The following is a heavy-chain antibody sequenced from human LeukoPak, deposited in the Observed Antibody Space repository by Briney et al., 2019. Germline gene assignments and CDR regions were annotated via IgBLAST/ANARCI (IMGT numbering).Heavy chain of an antibody. CDR3: AKDIEPQLASNWFDP. Sequence: GGSLRLSCAASGFTFSSYGMHWVRQAPGKGLEWVAFIRYDGSNKYYADSVKGRFTISRDNSKNTLYLQMNSLRAEDTAVYYCAKDIEPQLASNWFDPWGQGTLVTVSS. CDR2: IRYDGSNK. D-gene: IGHD6-13*01. V-gene: IGHV3-30*02. CDR1: GFTFSSYG. J-gene: IGHJ5*02.